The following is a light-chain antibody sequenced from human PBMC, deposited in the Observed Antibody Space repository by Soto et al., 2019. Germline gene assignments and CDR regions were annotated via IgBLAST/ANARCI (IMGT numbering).Light chain of an antibody. J-gene: IGKJ2*01. V-gene: IGKV3-15*01. CDR3: QQYDNWPMYT. CDR1: QSVSRT. Sequence: EIEMTQSPATLSVSPGERATLSCRASQSVSRTLAWYKQKPGQAPRLLIYGASTRATGIPARFSGSGSGTEFTLTISSLQSEDVALYYCQQYDNWPMYTFGQGTKLEIK. CDR2: GAS.